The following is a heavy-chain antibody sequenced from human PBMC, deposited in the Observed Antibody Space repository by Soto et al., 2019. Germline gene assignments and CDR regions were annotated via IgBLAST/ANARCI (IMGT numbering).Heavy chain of an antibody. CDR3: ARHHGPSTSENWFDP. CDR1: GYTFFTYD. J-gene: IGHJ5*02. D-gene: IGHD4-17*01. Sequence: ASVKVSCKASGYTFFTYDISWVRQAPGQGLEWMGWISTYSGDTKYAQKFQGRVTMTTDTSTTTAYLELRSLRSDDTAVYYCARHHGPSTSENWFDPWGQGTLVTVSS. V-gene: IGHV1-18*01. CDR2: ISTYSGDT.